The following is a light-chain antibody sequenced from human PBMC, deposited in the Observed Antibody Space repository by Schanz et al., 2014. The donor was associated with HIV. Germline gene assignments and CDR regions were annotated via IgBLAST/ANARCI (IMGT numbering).Light chain of an antibody. CDR1: QSISNN. CDR2: AAS. CDR3: QQYGSSGT. V-gene: IGKV3-20*01. J-gene: IGKJ3*01. Sequence: EIVMTQSPATLYVSPGERATLSCRASQSISNNLAWYQQKPGQAPRLLIYAASSRATGIPDRFSGSGSGTDFTLTINRLEPEDCAVYYCQQYGSSGTFGPGTKVHIK.